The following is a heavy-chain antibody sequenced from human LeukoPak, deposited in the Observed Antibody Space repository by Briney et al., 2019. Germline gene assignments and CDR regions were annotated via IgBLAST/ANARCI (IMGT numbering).Heavy chain of an antibody. CDR3: ARRAGRKDFDY. V-gene: IGHV4-39*01. Sequence: PSETLSLTCTVSGGSIGTTNYYWGWIRQPPGRGLEWIGNIYNSGSTFYNPSLQSRVTISVDTSKNQFSLNLSSVTAADTAVYFCARRAGRKDFDYWGQGTLVTVSS. CDR1: GGSIGTTNYY. D-gene: IGHD1-14*01. J-gene: IGHJ4*02. CDR2: IYNSGST.